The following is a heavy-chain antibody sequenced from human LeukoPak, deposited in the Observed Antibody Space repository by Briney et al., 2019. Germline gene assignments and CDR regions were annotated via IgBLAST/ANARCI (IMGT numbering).Heavy chain of an antibody. D-gene: IGHD3-22*01. CDR1: GFTFSSYG. CDR2: IRYDGSNK. V-gene: IGHV3-30*02. CDR3: ANPGPSNYYYDSSGWN. Sequence: GGSLRPSCAASGFTFSSYGMHWVRQAPGKGLEWVAFIRYDGSNKYYADSVKGRFTISRDNSKNTLYLQMNSLRAEDTAVYYCANPGPSNYYYDSSGWNWGQGTLVTVSS. J-gene: IGHJ4*02.